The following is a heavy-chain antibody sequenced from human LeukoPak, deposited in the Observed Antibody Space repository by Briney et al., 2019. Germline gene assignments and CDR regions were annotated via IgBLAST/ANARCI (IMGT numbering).Heavy chain of an antibody. V-gene: IGHV4-59*08. CDR3: ARGLIVVVPAAPESNWFDP. D-gene: IGHD2-2*01. CDR2: IFYSGIT. J-gene: IGHJ5*02. Sequence: SETLSLTCTVSGGSISSYYWSWIRQPPGKGLEWIGYIFYSGITNYNPSLKSRVTISVDTSKNQFSLKLSSVTAADTAVYYCARGLIVVVPAAPESNWFDPWGQGTLVTVSS. CDR1: GGSISSYY.